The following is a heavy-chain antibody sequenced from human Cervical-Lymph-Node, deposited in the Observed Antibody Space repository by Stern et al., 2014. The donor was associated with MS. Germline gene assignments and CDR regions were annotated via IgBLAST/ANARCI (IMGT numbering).Heavy chain of an antibody. CDR1: GFTFSSYG. J-gene: IGHJ4*02. D-gene: IGHD2-15*01. Sequence: QVQLVQSGGGVVQPGRSLRLSCAASGFTFSSYGLHWVRQAPGKGLEWVAVIWYDGSNKYYANSGNGRFTISRDNSKNTLYLQMNSLRAEDTAVYYCARDRHDLGYCSGGSCYLPDYWGQGTLVTVSS. CDR3: ARDRHDLGYCSGGSCYLPDY. V-gene: IGHV3-33*01. CDR2: IWYDGSNK.